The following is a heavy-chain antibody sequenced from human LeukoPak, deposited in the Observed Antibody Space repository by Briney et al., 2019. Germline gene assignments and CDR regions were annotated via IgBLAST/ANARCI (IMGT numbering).Heavy chain of an antibody. CDR3: ARSPLAYCGGDCYPSLPQPPFDY. V-gene: IGHV1-69*05. CDR1: GGTFSSYA. CDR2: IIPIFGTA. Sequence: SVKVSCKASGGTFSSYAISWVRQAPGQGLEWMGRIIPIFGTANYAQKFQGRVTITTDESTSTAYMELSSLRSEDTAVYYCARSPLAYCGGDCYPSLPQPPFDYWGQGTLVTVSS. D-gene: IGHD2-21*02. J-gene: IGHJ4*02.